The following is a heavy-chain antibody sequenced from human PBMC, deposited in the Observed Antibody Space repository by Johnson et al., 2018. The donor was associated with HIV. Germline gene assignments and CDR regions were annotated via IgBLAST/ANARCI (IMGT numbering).Heavy chain of an antibody. Sequence: VQLVESGGGVVRPGGSLRLSCAASGFTFDDYGMNCVRQAPGKGLEWVSYISSSGSTIYYADSVKGRFTISRDNAKNSLYLQMNSLRAEDTAVYYCWGYSTSSNAAFDIWGQGTMVTVSS. V-gene: IGHV3-48*04. CDR2: ISSSGSTI. D-gene: IGHD6-6*01. J-gene: IGHJ3*02. CDR1: GFTFDDYG. CDR3: WGYSTSSNAAFDI.